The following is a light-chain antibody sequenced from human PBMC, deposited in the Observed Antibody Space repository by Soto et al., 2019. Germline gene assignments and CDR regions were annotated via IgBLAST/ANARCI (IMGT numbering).Light chain of an antibody. CDR3: CSYAAISTWV. CDR1: NSDVGNYNL. J-gene: IGLJ3*02. Sequence: QSVLTQPASVSGSPGQSITISCTGTNSDVGNYNLVSWYQQHPGKAPKLMIYEVSERPSGVSIRFSGSKSGNTASLTISGLQAEDEAAYYCCSYAAISTWVFGGGTKLTVL. V-gene: IGLV2-23*02. CDR2: EVS.